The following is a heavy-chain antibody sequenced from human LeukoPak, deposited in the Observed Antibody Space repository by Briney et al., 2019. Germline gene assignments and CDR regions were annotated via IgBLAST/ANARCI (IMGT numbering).Heavy chain of an antibody. Sequence: SETLSLTCAVYGGSFSGYYWSWIRQPPGTGLEWIGEINHSGSTNYNPSLKSRVTISVDTSKNQFSLKLSSVTAADTAVYYCARVRIAAALLRPYGMDVWGKGTTVTVSS. V-gene: IGHV4-34*01. J-gene: IGHJ6*04. CDR2: INHSGST. CDR1: GGSFSGYY. D-gene: IGHD6-13*01. CDR3: ARVRIAAALLRPYGMDV.